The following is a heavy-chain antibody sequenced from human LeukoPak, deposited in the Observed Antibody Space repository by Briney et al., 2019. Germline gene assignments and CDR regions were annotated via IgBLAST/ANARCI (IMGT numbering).Heavy chain of an antibody. CDR3: ARYKQTADFFDY. D-gene: IGHD1-14*01. J-gene: IGHJ4*02. V-gene: IGHV4-61*02. Sequence: PSETLSLTCSVSGGSISRSTYYWGWIRQPAGKGLEWIGRIYTSGSTNYNPSLKSRVTMSVDSSKNQFSLKLSSVTAADTAVYYCARYKQTADFFDYWGQGTLVTVSS. CDR1: GGSISRSTYY. CDR2: IYTSGST.